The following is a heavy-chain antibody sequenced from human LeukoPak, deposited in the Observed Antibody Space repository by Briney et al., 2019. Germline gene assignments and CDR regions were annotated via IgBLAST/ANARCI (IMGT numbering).Heavy chain of an antibody. D-gene: IGHD3-22*01. CDR2: ISSSSSYI. V-gene: IGHV3-21*01. CDR1: GFTFSSYS. CDR3: ARDLFSYYYDSSDNWFDP. J-gene: IGHJ5*02. Sequence: GGSLRLSCAASGFTFSSYSMNWVRQAPGKGLEWVSSISSSSSYIYYADSVKGRFTISRDNAKNSLYLQMNSLRAEDTAVYYCARDLFSYYYDSSDNWFDPWGQGTLVTVSS.